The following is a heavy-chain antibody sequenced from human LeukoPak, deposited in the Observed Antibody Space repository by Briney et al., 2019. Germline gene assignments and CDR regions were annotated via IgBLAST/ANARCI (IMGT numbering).Heavy chain of an antibody. Sequence: PSETLSLTCAVYGGSFSGYYWSWIRQPPGKGLEWVGEINHSGSTNYNPSLKSRVTISVDTSKNQFSLKLSSVTAADTAVYYCARGGNDYVWGSYRYNNWFDPWGQGTLVTVSS. CDR3: ARGGNDYVWGSYRYNNWFDP. J-gene: IGHJ5*02. CDR2: INHSGST. V-gene: IGHV4-34*01. CDR1: GGSFSGYY. D-gene: IGHD3-16*02.